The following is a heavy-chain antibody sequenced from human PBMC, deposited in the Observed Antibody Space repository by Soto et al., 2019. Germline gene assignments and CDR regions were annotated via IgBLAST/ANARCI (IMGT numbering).Heavy chain of an antibody. CDR1: GYTFTSYG. CDR3: ARDMAAGNCDY. Sequence: VASVKVSCKASGYTFTSYGISWVRRAPGQGLEWMGWISAYNGNTNYAQKLQGRVTMTTDTSTSTAYMELRSLRSDDTAVYYCARDMAAGNCDYWGQGTLVTVSS. CDR2: ISAYNGNT. V-gene: IGHV1-18*01. J-gene: IGHJ4*02. D-gene: IGHD6-13*01.